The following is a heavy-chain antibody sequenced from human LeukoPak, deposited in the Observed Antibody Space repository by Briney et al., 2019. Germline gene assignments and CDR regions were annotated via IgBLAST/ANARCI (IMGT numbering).Heavy chain of an antibody. CDR2: IYYSGST. D-gene: IGHD5-18*01. Sequence: SETLSLTCTVSGVSISSYYWSWIRQPPGKGLEWIGYIYYSGSTNYNPSLKSRVTISVDTSKNQFSLKLSSVTAADTAVYYCARGYSYGQKKKYYFDYWGQGTLVTVSS. CDR1: GVSISSYY. CDR3: ARGYSYGQKKKYYFDY. V-gene: IGHV4-59*01. J-gene: IGHJ4*02.